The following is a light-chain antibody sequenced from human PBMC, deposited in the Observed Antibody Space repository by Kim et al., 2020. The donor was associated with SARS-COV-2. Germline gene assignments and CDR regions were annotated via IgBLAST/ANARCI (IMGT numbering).Light chain of an antibody. CDR2: DAS. Sequence: ASVGDRVTIPCRASQSISSWLAWYQQKPGKAPKLLIYDASSLESGVPSRFSGSGSGTEFTLTISSLQPDDFATYYCQQYNSYPRTFGQGTKVDIK. V-gene: IGKV1-5*01. CDR1: QSISSW. CDR3: QQYNSYPRT. J-gene: IGKJ1*01.